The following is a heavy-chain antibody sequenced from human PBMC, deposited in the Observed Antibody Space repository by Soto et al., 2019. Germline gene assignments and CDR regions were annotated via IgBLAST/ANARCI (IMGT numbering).Heavy chain of an antibody. CDR1: GFTFSSYA. D-gene: IGHD4-4*01. J-gene: IGHJ5*01. CDR3: ARAAGDYSNHNTYNWFDS. V-gene: IGHV3-30-3*01. CDR2: ISHDGSDK. Sequence: QVQLVESGGGVVQPGRSLRLSCAASGFTFSSYAMHWVRQAPGKGLEWVAVISHDGSDKYYADSVKGRFTISRDNSKNTLYLQMDSLRADDTAVYYCARAAGDYSNHNTYNWFDSWGQGTLVTVSS.